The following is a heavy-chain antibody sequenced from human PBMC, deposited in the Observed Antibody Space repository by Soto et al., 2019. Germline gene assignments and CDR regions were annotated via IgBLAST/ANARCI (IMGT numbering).Heavy chain of an antibody. J-gene: IGHJ6*02. CDR2: IDPSDSYT. CDR3: SSSRSRDNYYYGMDV. Sequence: XESLKISCKGSGYTFTSYWITWVRQMPGKGLEWMGRIDPSDSYTNYSPSFQGHVTISADKSITTAYLQWNSLRASDTAMYYCSSSRSRDNYYYGMDVWGQGTTVTVSS. CDR1: GYTFTSYW. V-gene: IGHV5-10-1*01.